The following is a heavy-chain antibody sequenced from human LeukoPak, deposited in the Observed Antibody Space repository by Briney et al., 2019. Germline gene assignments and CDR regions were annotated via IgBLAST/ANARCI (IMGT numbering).Heavy chain of an antibody. Sequence: PSETLSLTCTVSGGSISSYYWSWIRQPPGKGLEWIGYIYYSGSTNYNPSLKSRVTMSVDTSKNQFSLQLRSLTAADTAVYYCARLRRSRLAEFDYWGQGTLVTVSS. J-gene: IGHJ4*02. D-gene: IGHD3-3*02. CDR1: GGSISSYY. CDR2: IYYSGST. CDR3: ARLRRSRLAEFDY. V-gene: IGHV4-59*08.